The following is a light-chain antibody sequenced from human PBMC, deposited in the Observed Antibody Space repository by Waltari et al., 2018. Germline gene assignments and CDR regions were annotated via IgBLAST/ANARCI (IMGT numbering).Light chain of an antibody. CDR2: KAS. CDR1: QSISSW. CDR3: QQYNSYSYT. V-gene: IGKV1-5*03. J-gene: IGKJ2*01. Sequence: DIQMTQSPSTLSASVGDRVTITCRASQSISSWLAWYQQKPGKAPKLLIYKASSLESGVAGRVSGSGSGTEFTLTISSLQPDDFATYYCQQYNSYSYTFGQGTKLEIK.